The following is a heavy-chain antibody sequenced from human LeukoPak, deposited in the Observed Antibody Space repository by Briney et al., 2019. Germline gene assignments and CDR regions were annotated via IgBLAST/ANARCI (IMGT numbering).Heavy chain of an antibody. CDR1: GYYFSDYY. V-gene: IGHV1-2*02. J-gene: IGHJ5*02. CDR2: INPNSGGT. D-gene: IGHD2-21*01. CDR3: ARADRLDEGPYLIGP. Sequence: GASVKVSCKTSGYYFSDYYMHWVRQAPGQGLEWMGWINPNSGGTSSAQKFQGRVTMTRDTSITTVYMEVNWLTSDDTAIYYCARADRLDEGPYLIGPWGQGTLVTVSS.